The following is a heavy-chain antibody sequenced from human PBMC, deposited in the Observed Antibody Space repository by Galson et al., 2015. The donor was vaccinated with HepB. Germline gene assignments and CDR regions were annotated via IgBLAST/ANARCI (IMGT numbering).Heavy chain of an antibody. D-gene: IGHD6-13*01. J-gene: IGHJ5*02. CDR3: ARERSDQQLTPLWVYWFDP. CDR1: GFTFSSYA. Sequence: SLRLSCAASGFTFSSYAMHWVRQAPGKGLEWVAVISYDGSNRYYEDSVKGRFTISRDNSKNTLYLQMNSLRAEDTAVYYCARERSDQQLTPLWVYWFDPWGQGTLVTVSS. V-gene: IGHV3-30*04. CDR2: ISYDGSNR.